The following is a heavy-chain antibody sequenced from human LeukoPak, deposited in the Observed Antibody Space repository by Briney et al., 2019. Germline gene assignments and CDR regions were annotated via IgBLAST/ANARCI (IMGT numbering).Heavy chain of an antibody. D-gene: IGHD1-14*01. Sequence: PGGSLRLSCAASGFTLSSYAMSWVRQAPGKGLEWVSAISGSDGSTYYAGSVKGRFTISRDNSKNTLYLQMNSLRAEDTAVYYCAKGTGNYYYYGMDVWGQGTTVTVSS. CDR1: GFTLSSYA. CDR2: ISGSDGST. CDR3: AKGTGNYYYYGMDV. J-gene: IGHJ6*02. V-gene: IGHV3-23*01.